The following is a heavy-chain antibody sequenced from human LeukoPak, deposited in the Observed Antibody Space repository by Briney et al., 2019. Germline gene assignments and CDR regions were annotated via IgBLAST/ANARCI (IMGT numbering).Heavy chain of an antibody. V-gene: IGHV1-8*03. CDR3: ARAQRDGYNYWFLDS. J-gene: IGHJ4*02. Sequence: RASVKVSCKASGYTFTSYYMHWVRQAPGQGLEWMGWMNPNSGNTGYAQKFQGRVTITRDTSISTAYMELRSLRSEDTAVYYCARAQRDGYNYWFLDSWGQGTPVTVSS. CDR2: MNPNSGNT. CDR1: GYTFTSYY. D-gene: IGHD5-24*01.